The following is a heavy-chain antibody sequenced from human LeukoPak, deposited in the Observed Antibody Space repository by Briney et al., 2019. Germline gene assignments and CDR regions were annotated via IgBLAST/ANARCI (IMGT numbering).Heavy chain of an antibody. D-gene: IGHD6-19*01. CDR1: GSTFSSYD. J-gene: IGHJ4*02. CDR2: ISAYNGNT. CDR3: ARDTVAGPDY. V-gene: IGHV1-18*01. Sequence: GASVKVSCKASGSTFSSYDINWVRQATGQGLEWMGWISAYNGNTNYAQKLQGRVTMTTDTSTSTAYMELRSLRSDDTAVYYCARDTVAGPDYWGQGTLVTVSS.